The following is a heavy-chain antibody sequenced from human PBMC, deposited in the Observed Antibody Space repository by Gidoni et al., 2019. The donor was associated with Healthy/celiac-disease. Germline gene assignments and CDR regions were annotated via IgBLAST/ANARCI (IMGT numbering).Heavy chain of an antibody. J-gene: IGHJ4*02. CDR2: IYYSGST. CDR3: ARTINWGYDY. CDR1: GGSISSGGYY. Sequence: QVQLQESGPGLVKPSQTLSLPRPVSGGSISSGGYYWSWIRQHPGKGREWIGYIYYSGSTYYNPSLKSRVTISVDTSKNQFSLKLSSVTAADTAVYYCARTINWGYDYWGQGTLVTVSS. D-gene: IGHD7-27*01. V-gene: IGHV4-31*03.